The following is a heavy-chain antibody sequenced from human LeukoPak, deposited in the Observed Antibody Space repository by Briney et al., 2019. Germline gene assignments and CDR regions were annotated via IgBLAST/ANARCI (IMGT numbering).Heavy chain of an antibody. CDR1: GYTFTSYD. CDR3: ATGFFDGSGSSNWFDP. J-gene: IGHJ5*02. D-gene: IGHD3-10*01. V-gene: IGHV1-8*01. Sequence: ASVKVSCKASGYTFTSYDINWVRQATGQGLEWMGWMNPNSGNTGYAQKFQGRVTMTRNTSISTAYMELSSLRSEDTAVYYCATGFFDGSGSSNWFDPWGQGTLVTVSS. CDR2: MNPNSGNT.